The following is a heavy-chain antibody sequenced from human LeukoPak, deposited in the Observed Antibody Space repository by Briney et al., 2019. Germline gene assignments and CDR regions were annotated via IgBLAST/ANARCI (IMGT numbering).Heavy chain of an antibody. CDR1: GFTFSTYW. CDR3: ARASTSGDYDY. CDR2: ITGDGSST. V-gene: IGHV3-74*01. D-gene: IGHD4-17*01. Sequence: PGGSLRLSCAASGFTFSTYWMHWVRQAPGKGLVWVSSITGDGSSTRYADAVKGRFTISRDNAKNTLHLQMNGLRAEDTAVYYCARASTSGDYDYWGQGTLVTVSS. J-gene: IGHJ4*02.